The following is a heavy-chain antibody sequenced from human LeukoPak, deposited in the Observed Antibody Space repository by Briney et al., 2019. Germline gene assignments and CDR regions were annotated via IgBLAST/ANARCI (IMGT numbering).Heavy chain of an antibody. CDR3: ARAFSYSTNWLDY. D-gene: IGHD6-13*01. V-gene: IGHV3-9*01. J-gene: IGHJ4*02. CDR2: ISWNSGSI. Sequence: PGRSLRLSCAASGFTFDDYAMHWVRQAPGKGLEWVSGISWNSGSIGYADSVKGRFTISRDNAKNSLYLQMNSLRAEDTAVYYCARAFSYSTNWLDYWGQGTLVTVPS. CDR1: GFTFDDYA.